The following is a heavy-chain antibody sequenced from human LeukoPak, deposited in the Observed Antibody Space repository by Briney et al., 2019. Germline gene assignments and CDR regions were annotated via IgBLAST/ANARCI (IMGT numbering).Heavy chain of an antibody. Sequence: EASVKVSCKASGYTFTSYDINWVRQATGQGLEWMGWMNPNSGNTGYAQKFQGRVTMTRNTSISTAYMELSSLRSEDTAVYYCAHLAYCGGDCLRPFDIWGQGTMVTVSS. V-gene: IGHV1-8*01. D-gene: IGHD2-21*02. CDR1: GYTFTSYD. CDR3: AHLAYCGGDCLRPFDI. CDR2: MNPNSGNT. J-gene: IGHJ3*02.